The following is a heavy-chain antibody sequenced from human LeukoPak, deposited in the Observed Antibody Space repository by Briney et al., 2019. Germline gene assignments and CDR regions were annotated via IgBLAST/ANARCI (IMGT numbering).Heavy chain of an antibody. CDR3: ARDGSNYYDSSGYRLLYWYFDL. CDR2: IYYSGST. J-gene: IGHJ2*01. V-gene: IGHV4-31*03. CDR1: GGSISSGGYY. Sequence: SETLSLTCTASGGSISSGGYYWSWIRQHPGKGLEWIGYIYYSGSTYYNPSLKSRVTISVDTSKNQFSLKLSSVTAADTAVYYCARDGSNYYDSSGYRLLYWYFDLWGRGTLVTVSS. D-gene: IGHD3-22*01.